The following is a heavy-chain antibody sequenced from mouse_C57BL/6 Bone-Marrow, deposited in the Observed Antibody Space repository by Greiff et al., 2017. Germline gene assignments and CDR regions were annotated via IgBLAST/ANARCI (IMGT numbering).Heavy chain of an antibody. Sequence: EVQGVESGGGLVQPGGSLNLSCAASGFTFSDYGMAWVRLAPRKGPEWVAFISNLAYSIYYADTVTGGFTISRENAKNTLYLEMSSWRSEDTAMYYCARHGYWYFDVWGTGTTVTVSS. CDR1: GFTFSDYG. CDR3: ARHGYWYFDV. CDR2: ISNLAYSI. J-gene: IGHJ1*03. V-gene: IGHV5-15*01.